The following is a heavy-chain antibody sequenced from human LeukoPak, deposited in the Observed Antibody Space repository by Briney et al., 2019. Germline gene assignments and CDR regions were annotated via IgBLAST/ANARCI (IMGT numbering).Heavy chain of an antibody. Sequence: PSETLSLTCTVSGGSISSYYWSWIRQPPGKGLEWIGYIYYSGSTNYNPSLKSRVTISVDTSKNQFSLKLSSVTAADTAVYYCASISPGEDVYFQHWGQGTLVTVSS. J-gene: IGHJ1*01. D-gene: IGHD1-26*01. CDR2: IYYSGST. CDR3: ASISPGEDVYFQH. CDR1: GGSISSYY. V-gene: IGHV4-59*01.